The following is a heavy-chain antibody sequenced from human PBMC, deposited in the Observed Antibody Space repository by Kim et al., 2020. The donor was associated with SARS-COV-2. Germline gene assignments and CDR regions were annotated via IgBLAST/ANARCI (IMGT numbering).Heavy chain of an antibody. Sequence: GSTSYAQKFQGRVTMTRDTSTSTVYMELSSLRSEDTAVYYCARIGEAAVTWGQGTLVTVSS. CDR3: ARIGEAAVT. J-gene: IGHJ5*02. V-gene: IGHV1-46*01. CDR2: GST. D-gene: IGHD6-13*01.